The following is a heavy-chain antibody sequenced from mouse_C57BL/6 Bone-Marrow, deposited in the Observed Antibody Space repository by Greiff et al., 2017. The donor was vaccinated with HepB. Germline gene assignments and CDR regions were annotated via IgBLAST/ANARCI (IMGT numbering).Heavy chain of an antibody. CDR3: ARITTVPWYFDV. J-gene: IGHJ1*03. CDR1: GFNIKDYY. D-gene: IGHD1-1*01. Sequence: VQLKESGAELVKPGASVKLSCTASGFNIKDYYMHWVKQRTEQGLEWIGRIEPEDGETKYAPKFQGTATITADTSSDTAYLQLSSRTSEDTAVYYCARITTVPWYFDVWGTGTTVTVSS. CDR2: IEPEDGET. V-gene: IGHV14-2*01.